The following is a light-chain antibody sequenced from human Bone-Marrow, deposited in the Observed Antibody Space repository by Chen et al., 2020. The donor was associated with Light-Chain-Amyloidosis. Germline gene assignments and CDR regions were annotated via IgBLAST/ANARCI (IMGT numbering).Light chain of an antibody. V-gene: IGLV3-25*03. Sequence: SYALTPPPSVSVSPGQTARINCSGDDLPTKYAYWYQQKPGQAPVLMIHRDTERPSGILERFSGSSSWTTATLTISGFQSEDEADDHCHSADSSGTYDVIFGGGTKLTVL. CDR3: HSADSSGTYDVI. CDR1: DLPTKY. CDR2: RDT. J-gene: IGLJ2*01.